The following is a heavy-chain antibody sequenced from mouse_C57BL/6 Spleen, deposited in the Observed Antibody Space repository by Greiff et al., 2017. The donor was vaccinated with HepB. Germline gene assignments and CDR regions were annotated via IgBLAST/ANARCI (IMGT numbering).Heavy chain of an antibody. CDR2: ISDGGSYT. J-gene: IGHJ3*01. V-gene: IGHV5-4*01. CDR3: ARDGAYYSNYVWFAY. D-gene: IGHD2-5*01. CDR1: GFTFSSYA. Sequence: EVQGVESGGGLVKPGGSLKLSCAASGFTFSSYAMSWVRQTPEKRLEWVATISDGGSYTYYPDNVKGRFTISRDNAKNNLYLQMSHLKSEDTAMYYCARDGAYYSNYVWFAYWGQGTLVTVSA.